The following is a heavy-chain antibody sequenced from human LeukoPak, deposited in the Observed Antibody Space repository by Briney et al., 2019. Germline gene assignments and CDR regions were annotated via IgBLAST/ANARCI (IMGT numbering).Heavy chain of an antibody. CDR3: AKSRDGDYGYYYGMDV. D-gene: IGHD4-17*01. V-gene: IGHV3-30*18. Sequence: GRYLRLSCAASGFTFSSYGMHWVRQAPGKGLEWVAVISYDGSNKYYADSVKGRFTISRDNSKNTLYLQMNSLRAEDTAVYYCAKSRDGDYGYYYGMDVWGQGTTVTVSS. CDR2: ISYDGSNK. CDR1: GFTFSSYG. J-gene: IGHJ6*02.